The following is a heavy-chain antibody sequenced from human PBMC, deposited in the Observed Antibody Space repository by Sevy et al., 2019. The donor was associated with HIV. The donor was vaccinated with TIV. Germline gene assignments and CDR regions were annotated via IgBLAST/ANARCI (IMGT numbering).Heavy chain of an antibody. CDR1: EFTFSDYW. D-gene: IGHD3-10*01. J-gene: IGHJ4*02. V-gene: IGHV3-7*01. CDR2: INRNGSAK. Sequence: GSLRLSCAASEFTFSDYWMNWVRQAPGKGLEWVASINRNGSAKYYMGSVKGRFTISRDNAKKSVYLQMNSLRAEDTAVYYCARNRGFETFDYWGQGTLVTVSS. CDR3: ARNRGFETFDY.